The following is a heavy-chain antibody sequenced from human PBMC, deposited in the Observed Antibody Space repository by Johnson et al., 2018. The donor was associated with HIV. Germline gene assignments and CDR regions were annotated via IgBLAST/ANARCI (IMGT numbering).Heavy chain of an antibody. J-gene: IGHJ3*02. Sequence: QVQLVESGGGLIQPGRSLRLSCAASGFTFSSYGMHWVRQAPGKGLEWVAVISYDGSNKYYADSVKGRFTISRDNSKNTLYLQMNSLRAEDTAVYYCAREGGALDAFDIWGQGTMVTVSS. CDR3: AREGGALDAFDI. CDR1: GFTFSSYG. D-gene: IGHD1-26*01. CDR2: ISYDGSNK. V-gene: IGHV3-30*03.